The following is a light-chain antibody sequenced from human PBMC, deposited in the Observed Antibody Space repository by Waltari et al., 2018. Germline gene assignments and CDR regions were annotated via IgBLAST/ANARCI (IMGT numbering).Light chain of an antibody. CDR2: ASS. Sequence: IQLTQSPSSLSASVGDRVTITCRASQVISSDLAWYQQKPGKAPKLLISASSTLQSGVPPRFSGSGSGTDVTLTISSLQPEDFATYYWQQLYSYPITFGGGTKVEIK. J-gene: IGKJ4*01. CDR3: QQLYSYPIT. CDR1: QVISSD. V-gene: IGKV1-9*01.